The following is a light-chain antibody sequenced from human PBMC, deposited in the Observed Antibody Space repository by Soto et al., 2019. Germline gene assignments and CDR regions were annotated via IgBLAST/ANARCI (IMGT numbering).Light chain of an antibody. CDR3: QQRSSWPPIT. V-gene: IGKV3-11*01. J-gene: IGKJ5*01. CDR2: DAS. Sequence: EIVLTQSPATLSLSPGERATLSCRASQSVSSYLAWYQQKPGQAPRLLIYDASNRATGIPARFSGSGSATDFTPPISSLEPEDFAVDYCQQRSSWPPITFGQGTRLEIK. CDR1: QSVSSY.